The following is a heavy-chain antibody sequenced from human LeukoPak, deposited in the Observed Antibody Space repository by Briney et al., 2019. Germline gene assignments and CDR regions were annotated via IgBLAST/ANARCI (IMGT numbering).Heavy chain of an antibody. J-gene: IGHJ4*02. Sequence: ASVKVSCKASGYTFTSYAMNWVRQAPGQGLEWMGWINTNTGNPTYAQGFTGRFVFSLDTSVSTAYLQISSLKAEDTAIYYCARDPYSNSWVDFDYWGQGTLVTVSS. V-gene: IGHV7-4-1*02. D-gene: IGHD6-13*01. CDR3: ARDPYSNSWVDFDY. CDR1: GYTFTSYA. CDR2: INTNTGNP.